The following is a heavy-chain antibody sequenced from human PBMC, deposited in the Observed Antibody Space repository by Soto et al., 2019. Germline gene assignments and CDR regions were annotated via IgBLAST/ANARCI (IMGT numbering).Heavy chain of an antibody. CDR1: GDSISSSNW. J-gene: IGHJ3*02. CDR2: VYHSGST. V-gene: IGHV4-4*02. D-gene: IGHD5-12*01. Sequence: QVQLQESGPGLVKPSGTLSLTCAVSGDSISSSNWWSWVRQPPGKGLEWIGEVYHSGSTNYNPSLKSRVTISVDKSKNQLSLSLSSVTAADTALHYCARATRGDALAIWGQGTMVTVSS. CDR3: ARATRGDALAI.